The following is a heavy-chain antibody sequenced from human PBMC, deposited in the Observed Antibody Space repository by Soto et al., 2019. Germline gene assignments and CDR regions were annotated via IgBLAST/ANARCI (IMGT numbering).Heavy chain of an antibody. V-gene: IGHV4-34*01. CDR2: INHIGYT. Sequence: SETLSLTCAVSGGSFRDFYWTWIRQLPGKGLEWIGEINHIGYTNYNPSLESRVAISVDTSKNQFSLNLRSVTAADTAVYYCGPRGAVAPRGYWGQGTLVTVS. D-gene: IGHD2-15*01. CDR1: GGSFRDFY. J-gene: IGHJ4*02. CDR3: GPRGAVAPRGY.